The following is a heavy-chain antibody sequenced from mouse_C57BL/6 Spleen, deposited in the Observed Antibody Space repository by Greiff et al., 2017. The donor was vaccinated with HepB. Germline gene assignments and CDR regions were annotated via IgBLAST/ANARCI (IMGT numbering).Heavy chain of an antibody. Sequence: EVKVVESGGDLVKPGGSLKLSCAASGFTFSSYGMSWVRQTPDKRLEWVATISSGGSDTYYPDSVKGRFTISRDNAKNTLYLQMSSLKSEDTAMYYCAGKYYGSSAYWYFDVWGTGTTVTVSS. D-gene: IGHD1-1*01. V-gene: IGHV5-6*01. CDR1: GFTFSSYG. CDR3: AGKYYGSSAYWYFDV. J-gene: IGHJ1*03. CDR2: ISSGGSDT.